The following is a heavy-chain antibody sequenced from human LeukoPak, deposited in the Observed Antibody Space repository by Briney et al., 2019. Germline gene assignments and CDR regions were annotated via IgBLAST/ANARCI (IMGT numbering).Heavy chain of an antibody. Sequence: GGSLRLSCAASGFTFSSYWMSWVRQAPGKGLEWVAFIRYDESTKFYADSVKGRFTISRDNSKTTLYLQMNSLRAEDTAVYYCAKDLPTPYFDYWGQGTLVTVSS. J-gene: IGHJ4*02. CDR2: IRYDESTK. CDR3: AKDLPTPYFDY. D-gene: IGHD4-23*01. V-gene: IGHV3-30*02. CDR1: GFTFSSYW.